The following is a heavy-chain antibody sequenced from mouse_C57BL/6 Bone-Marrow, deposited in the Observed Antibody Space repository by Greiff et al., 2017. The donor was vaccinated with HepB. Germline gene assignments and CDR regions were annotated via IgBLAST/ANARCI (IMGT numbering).Heavy chain of an antibody. Sequence: QVQLQQSGPELVKPGASVKISCKASGYAFSSSWMNWVKQRPGKGLEWIGRIYPGDGDTNYNGKFKGKATLTADKSSSTAYMQLSSLTSEDSAVYFCAAFITTVVAPSCWYFDVWGTGTTVTVSS. CDR3: AAFITTVVAPSCWYFDV. D-gene: IGHD1-1*01. J-gene: IGHJ1*03. CDR2: IYPGDGDT. V-gene: IGHV1-82*01. CDR1: GYAFSSSW.